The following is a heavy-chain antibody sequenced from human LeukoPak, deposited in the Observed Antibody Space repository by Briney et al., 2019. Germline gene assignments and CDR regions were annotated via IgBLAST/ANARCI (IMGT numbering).Heavy chain of an antibody. V-gene: IGHV3-30-3*02. CDR3: AKKFTGTTVISGDYFDY. J-gene: IGHJ4*02. CDR1: GFTFSRCA. Sequence: GGSLRLSCAASGFTFSRCAMHWVRQAPGKGLEWVAVMSSDGSKKYYADSVKGRFTISRDNSKNTLYLQMNSLRAEDTAVYYCAKKFTGTTVISGDYFDYWGQGTLVAVSS. D-gene: IGHD4-17*01. CDR2: MSSDGSKK.